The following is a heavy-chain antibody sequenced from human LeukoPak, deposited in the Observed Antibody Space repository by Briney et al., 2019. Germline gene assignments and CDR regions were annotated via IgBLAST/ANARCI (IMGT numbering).Heavy chain of an antibody. J-gene: IGHJ3*02. CDR3: ARETTVAGFDAFDI. Sequence: GGSLRLSCAVSGFTVSDNYMSWVRQAPGKGLEWVGRTRNKANSYTTEYAASVKGRFTISRDDSKNSLYLQMNSLKTEDTAVYYCARETTVAGFDAFDIWGQGTMVTVSS. CDR1: GFTVSDNY. CDR2: TRNKANSYTT. D-gene: IGHD6-19*01. V-gene: IGHV3-72*01.